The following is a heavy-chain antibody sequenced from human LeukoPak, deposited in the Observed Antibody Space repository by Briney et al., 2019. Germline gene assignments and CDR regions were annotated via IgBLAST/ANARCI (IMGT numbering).Heavy chain of an antibody. Sequence: GGSLRLSCAASGFTFSSYWMSWVRQAPGKGLEWMGWISAYNGNTNYAQKLQGRVTMTTDTSTSTAYMELRSLRSDDTAVYYCARDLAEWLSLDYWGQGTLVTVSS. CDR1: GFTFSSYW. J-gene: IGHJ4*02. CDR3: ARDLAEWLSLDY. D-gene: IGHD3-3*01. CDR2: ISAYNGNT. V-gene: IGHV1-18*01.